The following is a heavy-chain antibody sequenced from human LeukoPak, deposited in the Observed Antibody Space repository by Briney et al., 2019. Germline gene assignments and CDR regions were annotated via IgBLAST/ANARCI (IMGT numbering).Heavy chain of an antibody. V-gene: IGHV4-59*01. J-gene: IGHJ3*02. CDR1: GGSIGSYY. D-gene: IGHD3-22*01. Sequence: PSETLSLTCTVSGGSIGSYYWSWIRQPPGKGLEWIGYIYYSGSTNYNPSLKSRVTISVDTSKNQFSLKLTSVTAADTAVYYCARGSYDSSGYYEDAFDIWGQGTMVTVSS. CDR2: IYYSGST. CDR3: ARGSYDSSGYYEDAFDI.